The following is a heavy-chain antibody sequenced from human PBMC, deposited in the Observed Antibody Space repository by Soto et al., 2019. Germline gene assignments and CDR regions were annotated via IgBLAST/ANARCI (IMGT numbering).Heavy chain of an antibody. V-gene: IGHV6-1*01. CDR3: ARVQRKGSWYYGDDFDI. D-gene: IGHD6-13*01. CDR2: TYYRSKWYN. Sequence: SAAWNWIRQSPSRGLEWLGRTYYRSKWYNDYAVSVKSRITINPDTSKNQFSLQLNSVTPEDTAVYYCARVQRKGSWYYGDDFDIWGQGTMVT. CDR1: SAA. J-gene: IGHJ3*02.